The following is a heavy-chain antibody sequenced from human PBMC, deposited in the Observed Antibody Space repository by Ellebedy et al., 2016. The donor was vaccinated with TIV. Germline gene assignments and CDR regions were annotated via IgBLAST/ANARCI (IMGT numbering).Heavy chain of an antibody. Sequence: SETLSLTCVVSGGSISSSYWWSWVRQSPGKGLEWIGEIFHRGGTNYNPSLKSRVTISVDKSKNQFFLKLSSVTAADTAVYYCARRQHKWFDPWGQGTLVTVSS. CDR3: ARRQHKWFDP. V-gene: IGHV4-4*02. CDR2: IFHRGGT. J-gene: IGHJ5*02. CDR1: GGSISSSYW.